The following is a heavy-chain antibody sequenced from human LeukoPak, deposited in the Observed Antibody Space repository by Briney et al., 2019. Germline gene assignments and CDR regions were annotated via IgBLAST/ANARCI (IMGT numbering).Heavy chain of an antibody. J-gene: IGHJ4*02. V-gene: IGHV3-74*01. CDR1: GFTFSNYC. Sequence: GGSLRLSCAASGFTFSNYCMHWVRQAPGKGLVWVARINSGGSSTSYADSVKGRFTLSRDNPKNTLYLQINSLRAEDTAVYYCARDNYYGSGSYNYWGQGTLVTVSS. CDR2: INSGGSST. CDR3: ARDNYYGSGSYNY. D-gene: IGHD3-10*01.